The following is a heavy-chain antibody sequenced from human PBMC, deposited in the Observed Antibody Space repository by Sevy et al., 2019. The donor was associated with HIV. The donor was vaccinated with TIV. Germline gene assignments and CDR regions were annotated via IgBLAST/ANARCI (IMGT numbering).Heavy chain of an antibody. V-gene: IGHV4-61*01. CDR2: IYYSGST. J-gene: IGHJ6*02. Sequence: LSLTCTVSGGSVSSGSYYWSWIRQPPGKGLEWIGYIYYSGSTNYNPSLKSRVTISVDTSKNQFSLKLSSVTAADTAVYYCARGVWNYYYGMDVWGQGTTVTVSS. D-gene: IGHD1-1*01. CDR1: GGSVSSGSYY. CDR3: ARGVWNYYYGMDV.